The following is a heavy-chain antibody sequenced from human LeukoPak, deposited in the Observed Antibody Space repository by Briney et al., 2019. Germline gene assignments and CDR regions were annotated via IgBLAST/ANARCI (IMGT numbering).Heavy chain of an antibody. CDR2: ISGDGGST. V-gene: IGHV3-43*02. J-gene: IGHJ4*02. CDR1: GFTFDDYA. D-gene: IGHD6-13*01. Sequence: GESLRLSCAASGFTFDDYAMHWARQAPGKGLEWVSLISGDGGSTYYADSVKGRFTISRDNSKNSLYLQMNSLRTEDTALYYCAKDKTAAAGDNFDYWGQGTLVTVSS. CDR3: AKDKTAAAGDNFDY.